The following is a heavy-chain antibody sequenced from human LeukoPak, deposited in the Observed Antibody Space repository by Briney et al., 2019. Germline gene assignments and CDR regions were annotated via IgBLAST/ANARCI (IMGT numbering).Heavy chain of an antibody. CDR1: GGSISSGGYS. D-gene: IGHD6-25*01. Sequence: SQTLSLTCAVSGGSISSGGYSWSWIRQPPGKGLEWIGYIYHSGSTYYNPSLKSRVTISVDRSKNQFSLKLSSVTAADTAVYYCARTRRRYFDYWGQGTLVTVSS. V-gene: IGHV4-30-2*01. J-gene: IGHJ4*02. CDR3: ARTRRRYFDY. CDR2: IYHSGST.